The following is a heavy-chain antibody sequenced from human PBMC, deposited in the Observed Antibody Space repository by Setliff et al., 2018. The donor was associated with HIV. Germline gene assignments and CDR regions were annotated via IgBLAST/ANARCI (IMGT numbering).Heavy chain of an antibody. CDR1: GGSFSSVSYY. V-gene: IGHV4-61*02. CDR2: IYFSGST. D-gene: IGHD3-10*01. CDR3: ARSSYYGSGSYTDY. Sequence: SETLSLTCTVSGGSFSSVSYYWNWIRQPAGKGLEWIGRIYFSGSTNYNPSLKSRVTISVDTSKKQFSLKLRSVTAADTAVYYCARSSYYGSGSYTDYWGQGTLV. J-gene: IGHJ4*02.